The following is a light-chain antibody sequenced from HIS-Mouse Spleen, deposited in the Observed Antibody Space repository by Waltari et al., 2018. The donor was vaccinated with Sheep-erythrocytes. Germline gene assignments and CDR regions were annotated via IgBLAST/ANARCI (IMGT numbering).Light chain of an antibody. J-gene: IGKJ4*01. CDR2: DAS. CDR3: QQYYSFPLT. V-gene: IGKV1D-8*02. CDR1: QGISSY. Sequence: AIWMTQSQSLLSSSTGDRVTIGCRMIQGISSYLACYQQKPGKAPELLIDDASTLQSGVPSRVSGSGSGTDFTLTISCLQSEDFATYYCQQYYSFPLTFGGGTKVEIK.